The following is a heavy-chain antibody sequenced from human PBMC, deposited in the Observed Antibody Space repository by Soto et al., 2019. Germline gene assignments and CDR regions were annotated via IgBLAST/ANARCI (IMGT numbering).Heavy chain of an antibody. CDR1: GGSFSGYY. Sequence: PSETLSLTCAVYGGSFSGYYWSWIRQPPGKGLEWIGEINHSGSTNYNPSLKSRVTISVDTSKNQFSLKLSSVTAADTAVYYCARDGETTVTTHSGLVYYYYMDVWGKGTTVTVSS. J-gene: IGHJ6*03. D-gene: IGHD4-4*01. CDR2: INHSGST. CDR3: ARDGETTVTTHSGLVYYYYMDV. V-gene: IGHV4-34*01.